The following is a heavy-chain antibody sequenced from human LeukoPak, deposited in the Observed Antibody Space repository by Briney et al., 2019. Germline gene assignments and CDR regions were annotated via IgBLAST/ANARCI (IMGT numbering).Heavy chain of an antibody. D-gene: IGHD3-10*01. CDR3: ARVSWPPGSSWYYFDY. CDR1: GYSISSGYY. CDR2: IYHSGST. Sequence: SETLSLTCTVSGYSISSGYYWGWIRQPPGKGLEWIGSIYHSGSTYYNPSLTSRVTIPVDTSKHQFSLKLSSVTAADTAVYYCARVSWPPGSSWYYFDYWGQGTLVTVAS. V-gene: IGHV4-38-2*02. J-gene: IGHJ4*02.